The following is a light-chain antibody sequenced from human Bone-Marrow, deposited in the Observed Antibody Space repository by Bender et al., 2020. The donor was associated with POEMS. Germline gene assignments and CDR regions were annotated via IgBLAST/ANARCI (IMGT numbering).Light chain of an antibody. Sequence: SYELTQSPSVSVAPGQTATITCGGFNITSKSVHWYQQKPGQAPVVVVYDDKDRPSGIPERFSGSNSGNTATLTITRVEAGDEADYYCQIYYSNTNHVVFGGGTKLTVL. CDR1: NITSKS. V-gene: IGLV3-21*02. CDR2: DDK. CDR3: QIYYSNTNHVV. J-gene: IGLJ2*01.